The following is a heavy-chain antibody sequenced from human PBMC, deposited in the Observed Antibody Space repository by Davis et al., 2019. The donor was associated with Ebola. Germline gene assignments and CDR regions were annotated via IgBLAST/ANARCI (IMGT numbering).Heavy chain of an antibody. CDR3: ARAAPHRGGWYADGMDV. V-gene: IGHV1-46*01. Sequence: ASVKVSCKASGYTFTSYYMHWVRQATGQGLEWMGIINPSGSSTSYAQKFQGRVTMTRDTSTSTVYMELSSLRSEDTAVYYCARAAPHRGGWYADGMDVWGQGTTVTVSS. J-gene: IGHJ6*02. CDR1: GYTFTSYY. CDR2: INPSGSST. D-gene: IGHD6-19*01.